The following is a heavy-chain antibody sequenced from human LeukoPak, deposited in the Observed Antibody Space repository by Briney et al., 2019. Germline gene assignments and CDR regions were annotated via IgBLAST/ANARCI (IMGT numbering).Heavy chain of an antibody. CDR1: GYSISSGYY. CDR2: IYHSGST. CDR3: ARLYWYIDL. V-gene: IGHV4-38-2*02. J-gene: IGHJ2*01. Sequence: SETLSLTCTVSGYSISSGYYWGWIRQPPGKGLEWIGSIYHSGSTYYNPSLKSRVTMSVDTSKNQFSLKLTSVTAADTAVYYCARLYWYIDLWGRGTLVTVSS.